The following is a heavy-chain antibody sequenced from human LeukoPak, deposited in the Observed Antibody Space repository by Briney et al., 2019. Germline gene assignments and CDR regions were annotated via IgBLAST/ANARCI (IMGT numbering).Heavy chain of an antibody. V-gene: IGHV3-74*01. Sequence: PGGSLRLSCAASGFTFSSFWMHWVRHAPGKGLVWVSRIKTDGRTTTYADSVKGRFTISRDNAKNTLYLQMNSLRAEDTAVYYCVLPYYYYGSGSPIGFDYWGQGTLITVSS. CDR3: VLPYYYYGSGSPIGFDY. CDR1: GFTFSSFW. CDR2: IKTDGRTT. J-gene: IGHJ4*02. D-gene: IGHD3-10*01.